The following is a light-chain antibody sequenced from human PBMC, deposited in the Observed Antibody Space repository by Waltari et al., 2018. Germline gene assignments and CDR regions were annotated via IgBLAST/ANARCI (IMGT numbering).Light chain of an antibody. Sequence: SQDIRKDLTWFQQRAGEARQLLSHDFSNVGAGVPSRLSRTGSGTDLSFTMTSLQPEDIATYYCQHYQSLPYTVGRGTKLHIK. J-gene: IGKJ2*01. CDR3: QHYQSLPYT. V-gene: IGKV1-33*01. CDR2: DFS. CDR1: QDIRKD.